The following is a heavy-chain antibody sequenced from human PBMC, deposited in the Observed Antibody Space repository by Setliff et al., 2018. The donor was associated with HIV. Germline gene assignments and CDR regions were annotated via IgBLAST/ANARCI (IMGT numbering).Heavy chain of an antibody. Sequence: ASVKVSCKASGYIFNSYGITWVRQAPGQGLEWMGWISAYNGDTNYAQKVQGRVTMTTDTSTSTAYMELRSLRSDDTAVYYCARALTSGGFYYYYMDVWGKGTTVTVSS. V-gene: IGHV1-18*01. CDR3: ARALTSGGFYYYYMDV. CDR1: GYIFNSYG. J-gene: IGHJ6*03. D-gene: IGHD3-9*01. CDR2: ISAYNGDT.